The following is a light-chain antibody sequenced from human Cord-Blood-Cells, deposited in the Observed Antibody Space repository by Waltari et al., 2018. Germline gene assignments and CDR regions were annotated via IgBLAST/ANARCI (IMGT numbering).Light chain of an antibody. J-gene: IGKJ1*01. CDR3: MQALQTPWT. CDR2: LGS. CDR1: QSLLHSNGYNY. Sequence: DIVMTQSPLCLPVTPGEPSSISCRSTQSLLHSNGYNYWDCYLQKTGQSPQLLIYLGSNRASGVPDMCSGSGSDTDFTLKFSRVEAEDVGVYYCMQALQTPWTFGQGTKVEIK. V-gene: IGKV2-28*01.